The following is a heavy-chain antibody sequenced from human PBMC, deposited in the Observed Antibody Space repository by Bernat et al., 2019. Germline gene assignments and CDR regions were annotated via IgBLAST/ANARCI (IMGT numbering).Heavy chain of an antibody. CDR2: ISSSSSTI. Sequence: EVQLVESGGGLVQPGGSLRLSCAASGFTFSSYSMNWVRQAPGKGLEWVSYISSSSSTIYYADSAKGRFSISRDNAKNSLCLQMTSLRDEDTAVYYCAREGGRARGDYWGQGTLVTVSS. CDR3: AREGGRARGDY. J-gene: IGHJ4*02. CDR1: GFTFSSYS. V-gene: IGHV3-48*02. D-gene: IGHD3-10*01.